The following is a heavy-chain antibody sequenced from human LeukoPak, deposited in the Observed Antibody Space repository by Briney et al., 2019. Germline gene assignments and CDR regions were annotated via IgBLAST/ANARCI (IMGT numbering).Heavy chain of an antibody. CDR2: ISPSGGST. D-gene: IGHD1-1*01. V-gene: IGHV1-46*01. Sequence: ASVKVSCKASGFTFTTYFMQWVRQAPGQGLEWMGIISPSGGSTSYAQKFQGRVAMTRDTSTGTVYMELSSLRSEDTAVYYCARGGTTDYSMDVWGQGTTVTVSS. CDR3: ARGGTTDYSMDV. CDR1: GFTFTTYF. J-gene: IGHJ6*02.